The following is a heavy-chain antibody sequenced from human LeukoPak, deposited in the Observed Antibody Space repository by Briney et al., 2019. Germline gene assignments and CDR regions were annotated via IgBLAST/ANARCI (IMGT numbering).Heavy chain of an antibody. CDR2: ISVYNGNT. J-gene: IGHJ4*02. Sequence: ASVNVSCKASGYTFTSYGISWVRQAPGPGLEWMGWISVYNGNTNYAQKLQGRVTMTTDTSTSTAYMELRSLRSDDTAVYYCARGSSGSYYSNFDYWGQGTLVTVSS. CDR3: ARGSSGSYYSNFDY. CDR1: GYTFTSYG. D-gene: IGHD3-10*01. V-gene: IGHV1-18*01.